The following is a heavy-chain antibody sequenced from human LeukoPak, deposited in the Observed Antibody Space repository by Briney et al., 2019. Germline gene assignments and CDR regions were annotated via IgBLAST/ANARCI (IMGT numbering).Heavy chain of an antibody. D-gene: IGHD3-9*01. CDR3: ARGGDFDWLYPRDY. Sequence: SETLSLTCTVSGGSISSHFWSWIRQPPGKGLQWIGFSYYSGSTNYNPSLKSRVTISVDTSKNQFSLKLSSVTAADTAVYYCARGGDFDWLYPRDYWGQGTLVTVSS. CDR2: SYYSGST. J-gene: IGHJ4*02. V-gene: IGHV4-59*11. CDR1: GGSISSHF.